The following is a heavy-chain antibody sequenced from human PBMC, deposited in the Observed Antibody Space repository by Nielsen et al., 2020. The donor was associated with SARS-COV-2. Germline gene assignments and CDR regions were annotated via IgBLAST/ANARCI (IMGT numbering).Heavy chain of an antibody. CDR3: ARSAVVLPAATYYHYYYHMDV. V-gene: IGHV4-59*01. D-gene: IGHD2-2*01. J-gene: IGHJ6*03. Sequence: WIRQPPGKGLEWIGYIYNSGSTDYNPSLKSRVTISVDKSKNQFSLKLTSVSAADTAVYYCARSAVVLPAATYYHYYYHMDVWGKGTMVTVSS. CDR2: IYNSGST.